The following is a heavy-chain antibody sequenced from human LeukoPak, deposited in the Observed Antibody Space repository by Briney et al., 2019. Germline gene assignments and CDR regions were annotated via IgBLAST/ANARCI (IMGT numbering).Heavy chain of an antibody. CDR1: GFTFSSYA. D-gene: IGHD2/OR15-2a*01. J-gene: IGHJ6*03. CDR3: VRILSDYYYYVDV. V-gene: IGHV3-23*01. Sequence: GGSLRLSCAASGFTFSSYAMYWVRQAPGKGLEWVSAISRSGDSTFYADSVKGRFTISRDSAKNSLSLQMNSLRAEDTAVYYCVRILSDYYYYVDVWGKGTTVTVSS. CDR2: ISRSGDST.